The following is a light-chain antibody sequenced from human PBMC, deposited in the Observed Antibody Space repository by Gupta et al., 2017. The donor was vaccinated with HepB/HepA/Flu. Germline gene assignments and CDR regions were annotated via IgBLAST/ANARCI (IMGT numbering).Light chain of an antibody. V-gene: IGKV3-11*01. CDR3: QWRINGPPEGT. Sequence: VLTQSPATLSLSPGERATLSCRASQSVSSYFAWYQQKPGQAPRLLIYDASSRAPGIPARFSGTGEGTDFTLTISRRDPEDSAVYYCQWRINGPPEGTFGGGTKIEIK. J-gene: IGKJ4*01. CDR2: DAS. CDR1: QSVSSY.